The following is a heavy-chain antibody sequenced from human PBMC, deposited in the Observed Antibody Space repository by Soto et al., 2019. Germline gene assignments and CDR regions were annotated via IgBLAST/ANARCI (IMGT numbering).Heavy chain of an antibody. CDR1: GFTFSGYW. CDR2: IKEDGSEK. Sequence: EGSLRLSCSASGFTFSGYWMTWVRQAPGKGLEWVANIKEDGSEKYYVDSVKGRSTISRDNPKNSLYLQMNSLRADDTAVYYCARPLYGSGSVWFDPWGQGTLVTSPQ. D-gene: IGHD3-10*01. J-gene: IGHJ5*02. CDR3: ARPLYGSGSVWFDP. V-gene: IGHV3-7*03.